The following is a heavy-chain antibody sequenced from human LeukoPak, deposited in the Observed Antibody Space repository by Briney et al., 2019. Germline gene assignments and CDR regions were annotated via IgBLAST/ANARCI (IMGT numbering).Heavy chain of an antibody. D-gene: IGHD2-15*01. CDR2: ISSSSNTI. V-gene: IGHV3-48*02. CDR1: GFTFSIYS. CDR3: ARDRGYFSY. Sequence: GGSLRLSCAASGFTFSIYSMNWVRQAPGKGLEWVSYISSSSNTIYYADSVKGRFTISRDNAKNSVYLQMSSLRHEDTAVYYCARDRGYFSYGGQGTLVTVSS. J-gene: IGHJ4*02.